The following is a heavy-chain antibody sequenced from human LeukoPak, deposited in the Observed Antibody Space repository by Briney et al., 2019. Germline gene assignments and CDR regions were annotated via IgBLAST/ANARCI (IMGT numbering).Heavy chain of an antibody. CDR1: GGSISSYY. CDR2: IYYSGST. J-gene: IGHJ4*02. D-gene: IGHD3-10*01. V-gene: IGHV4-59*01. CDR3: ARVKHKGYYGSGSYFDY. Sequence: SETLSLTCTVSGGSISSYYWSWIRQPPGKGLEWIGYIYYSGSTNYNPSLKSRVTTSVDTSKNQYSLTLSSVTAADTAVYYCARVKHKGYYGSGSYFDYWGQGNLVTVSS.